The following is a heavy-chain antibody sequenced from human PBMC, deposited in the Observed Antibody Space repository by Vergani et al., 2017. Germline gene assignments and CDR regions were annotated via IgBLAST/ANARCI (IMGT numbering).Heavy chain of an antibody. CDR1: GYTFTNSY. CDR2: INPSGGST. J-gene: IGHJ4*02. V-gene: IGHV1-46*03. CDR3: ARPHGDILPPDPRRLDY. Sequence: QVLLVQSGAEVKKPGASVRVSCKTSGYTFTNSYIHLVRQAPGQGLEWMGIINPSGGSTTYAQQFQGRLTMTRDMSTSTVYMDLSNLRSEDTAVYYCARPHGDILPPDPRRLDYWGQGTLVTVSS.